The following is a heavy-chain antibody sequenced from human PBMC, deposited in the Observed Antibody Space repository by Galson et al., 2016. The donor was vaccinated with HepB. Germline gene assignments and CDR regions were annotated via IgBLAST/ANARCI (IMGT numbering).Heavy chain of an antibody. CDR1: GDSINIARYF. CDR2: IANSGST. V-gene: IGHV4-39*02. D-gene: IGHD6-13*01. J-gene: IGHJ4*02. CDR3: VREEYNISSYQD. Sequence: SETLSLTCSVSGDSINIARYFWGWIRQSPTRGLEWIGTIANSGSTYYNPSLRSRVSISVDTSRNQFSLQLNSVTAADTALYYCVREEYNISSYQDWGQGTLVTVSS.